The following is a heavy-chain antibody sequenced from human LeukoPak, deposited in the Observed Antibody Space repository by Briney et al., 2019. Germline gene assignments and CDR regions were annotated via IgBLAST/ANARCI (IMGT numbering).Heavy chain of an antibody. V-gene: IGHV1-69*04. D-gene: IGHD6-19*01. CDR3: ARGSSGPHFDY. Sequence: GASVKVSCKASGGTFSSYAISWVRQAPGQGLEWMGRIIPILGIANYAQKFQGRVTITADKSTSTAYMELSSLRSEDTAVYYCARGSSGPHFDYWGQGTLVTVSS. J-gene: IGHJ4*02. CDR2: IIPILGIA. CDR1: GGTFSSYA.